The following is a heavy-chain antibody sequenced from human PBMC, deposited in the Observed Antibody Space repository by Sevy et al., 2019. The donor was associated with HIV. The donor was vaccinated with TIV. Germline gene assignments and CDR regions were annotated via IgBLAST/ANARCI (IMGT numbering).Heavy chain of an antibody. CDR3: ARDKGFWSGYYRVFYYYGMDV. CDR1: GFTFSRNG. J-gene: IGHJ6*02. Sequence: GGSLRLTCATSGFTFSRNGMHWVRQAPGKGLEWVAYLPSDGSNKYYSDSVKGRFIISRDNSKNTLYLLMNSLGAGDTAMYYCARDKGFWSGYYRVFYYYGMDVWGQGTTVTVSS. V-gene: IGHV3-30*02. CDR2: LPSDGSNK. D-gene: IGHD3-3*01.